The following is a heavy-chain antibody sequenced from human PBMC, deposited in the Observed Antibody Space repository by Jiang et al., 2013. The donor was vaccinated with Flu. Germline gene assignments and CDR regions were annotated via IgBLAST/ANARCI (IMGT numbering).Heavy chain of an antibody. CDR3: ARDPNWNYPFESLYMDV. CDR2: INAGNGNT. D-gene: IGHD1-7*01. V-gene: IGHV1-3*01. Sequence: SGAEVKKPGASVKVSCKASGYTFTSYAMHWVRQAPGQRLEWMGWINAGNGNTKYSQKFQGRVTITRDTSASTAYMELSSLRSEDTAVYYCARDPNWNYPFESLYMDVWGKGTTVTVSS. J-gene: IGHJ6*03. CDR1: GYTFTSYA.